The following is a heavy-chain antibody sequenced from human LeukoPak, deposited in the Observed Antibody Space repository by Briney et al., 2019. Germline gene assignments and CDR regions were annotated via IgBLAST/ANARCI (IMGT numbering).Heavy chain of an antibody. CDR1: GYTFTGYY. V-gene: IGHV1-2*02. Sequence: ASVKVSRKASGYTFTGYYMHWVRQAPGQGLEWMGWINPNSGGTNYAQKFQGRVTMTRDTSISTAYMELSRLRSDDTAVYYCACIGYCSGGSCYYYYYMDVWGKGTTVTVSS. J-gene: IGHJ6*03. CDR2: INPNSGGT. D-gene: IGHD2-15*01. CDR3: ACIGYCSGGSCYYYYYMDV.